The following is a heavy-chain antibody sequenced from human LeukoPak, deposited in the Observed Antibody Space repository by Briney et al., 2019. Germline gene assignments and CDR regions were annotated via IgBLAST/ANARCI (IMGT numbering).Heavy chain of an antibody. CDR1: GFTFSNYN. J-gene: IGHJ4*02. D-gene: IGHD2-15*01. Sequence: GGSLRLSCAASGFTFSNYNMNWVRQAPGKGLEWVSSISTSGSYIYSADSVRGRFTISRDNAKNSLYLQMTSLRIEDTAVYYCARGDYCSGGSCYPHPYFVYWGQGTLVTVSS. V-gene: IGHV3-21*01. CDR2: ISTSGSYI. CDR3: ARGDYCSGGSCYPHPYFVY.